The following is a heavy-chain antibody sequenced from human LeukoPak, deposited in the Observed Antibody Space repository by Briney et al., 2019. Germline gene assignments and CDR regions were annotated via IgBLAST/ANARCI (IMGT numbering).Heavy chain of an antibody. V-gene: IGHV3-13*01. CDR3: ARGLGDSSGYPLDY. CDR1: GFTFSSYD. Sequence: GGSLRLSCAASGFTFSSYDMHWVRQATGKGLEWVSAIGTAGDTYYPDSVKGRFTISRENAKNSLYLQMNSLRAGDTAVYYCARGLGDSSGYPLDYWGQGTLVTVSS. J-gene: IGHJ4*02. D-gene: IGHD3-22*01. CDR2: IGTAGDT.